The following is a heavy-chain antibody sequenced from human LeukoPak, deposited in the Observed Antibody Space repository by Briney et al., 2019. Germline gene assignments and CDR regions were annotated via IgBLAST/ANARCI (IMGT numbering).Heavy chain of an antibody. CDR1: GYTFTGYC. D-gene: IGHD3-22*01. J-gene: IGHJ4*02. Sequence: ASLKVSCKPSGYTFTGYCMPWVRQAPGQGLEWMGWINPNSGGTNYAQKFQGRVTMTRDTSISTAYMELSRLRSDDTAVYYCARDRYYYDSSGYGLWGQGTLVTVSS. CDR2: INPNSGGT. V-gene: IGHV1-2*02. CDR3: ARDRYYYDSSGYGL.